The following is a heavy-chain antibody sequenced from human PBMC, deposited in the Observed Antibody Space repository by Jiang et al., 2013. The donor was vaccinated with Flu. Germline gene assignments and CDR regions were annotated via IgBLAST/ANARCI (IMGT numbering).Heavy chain of an antibody. V-gene: IGHV1-69*06. CDR1: A. Sequence: AISWVRQALAKGLSGWGDHPIFGTGKNAQKFQGRVSITADKSTSTVYLELSSLTSEDTAVYYCARGPTYYDFWNGYAHGMDVWGQGTCGHRL. CDR2: HPIFGTG. J-gene: IGHJ6*02. CDR3: ARGPTYYDFWNGYAHGMDV. D-gene: IGHD3-3*01.